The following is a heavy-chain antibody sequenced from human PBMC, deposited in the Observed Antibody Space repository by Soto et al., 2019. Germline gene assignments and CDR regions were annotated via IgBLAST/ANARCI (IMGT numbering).Heavy chain of an antibody. CDR1: SGSISSSNW. Sequence: QVQLQESGPGLVKPSGTLSLTCAVSSGSISSSNWWSWVRQPPGKGLEWIGEIYHSGSTNYNPSLKSRVTISVDKCKNQFSLKLSSVTAADTAVYYCSSWYGQRYFQHWGQGTLVTVSS. CDR2: IYHSGST. D-gene: IGHD6-13*01. CDR3: SSWYGQRYFQH. J-gene: IGHJ1*01. V-gene: IGHV4-4*02.